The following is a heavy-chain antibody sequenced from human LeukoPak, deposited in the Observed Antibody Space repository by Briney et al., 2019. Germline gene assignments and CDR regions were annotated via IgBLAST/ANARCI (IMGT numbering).Heavy chain of an antibody. J-gene: IGHJ4*02. Sequence: ASVKVSCKASGYTFTDYYIHWVRQAPGQGLEWMGWINPNSGGTHYAQRFQGRVTVTRDTSISTAYMELNRLRSDDTAVYYCARWNYYDSSGYPSLDYWGQGTLVTVSS. CDR2: INPNSGGT. CDR3: ARWNYYDSSGYPSLDY. V-gene: IGHV1-2*02. CDR1: GYTFTDYY. D-gene: IGHD3-22*01.